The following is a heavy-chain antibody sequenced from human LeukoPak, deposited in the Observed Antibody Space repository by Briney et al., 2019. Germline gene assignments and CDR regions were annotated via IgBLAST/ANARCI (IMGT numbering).Heavy chain of an antibody. CDR1: GYTFTSYD. J-gene: IGHJ4*02. CDR3: ARAATMAPQDVLGY. CDR2: MNPNSGNT. D-gene: IGHD3-10*01. V-gene: IGHV1-8*01. Sequence: ASVKVSRKASGYTFTSYDINWVRQATGQGLEWMGWMNPNSGNTGYAQKFQGRVTMTRNTSISTAYMELSSLRSEDTAVYYCARAATMAPQDVLGYWGQGTLVTVSS.